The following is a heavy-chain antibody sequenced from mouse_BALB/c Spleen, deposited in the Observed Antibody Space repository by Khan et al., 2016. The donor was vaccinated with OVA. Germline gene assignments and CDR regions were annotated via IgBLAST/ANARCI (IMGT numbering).Heavy chain of an antibody. CDR3: ARTLYFSYTLDY. CDR1: GYTFTSFG. Sequence: QIQLVQSGPELKKPGETVKISCKASGYTFTSFGMNWVKQSPGKALKWMGWINTYTGEPTYVDDFKGRFAFSLETSASTAYLQINDLKNEDTATYFCARTLYFSYTLDYWGQGTSVTVAS. CDR2: INTYTGEP. J-gene: IGHJ4*01. V-gene: IGHV9-3-1*01. D-gene: IGHD2-1*01.